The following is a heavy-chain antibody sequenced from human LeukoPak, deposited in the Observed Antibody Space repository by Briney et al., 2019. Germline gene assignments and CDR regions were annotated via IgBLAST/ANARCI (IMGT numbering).Heavy chain of an antibody. CDR3: AKDPTTYYDTSGYGRYNWFDP. CDR1: GFTFSSYG. J-gene: IGHJ5*02. CDR2: ISGSGGST. D-gene: IGHD3-22*01. V-gene: IGHV3-23*01. Sequence: GGSLRLSCAASGFTFSSYGMHWVRQAPGKGLEWVSGISGSGGSTYYADSVKGRFTISRDNSKNTVYVQMNSLRAEDTAVYYCAKDPTTYYDTSGYGRYNWFDPWGQGTLVTVSS.